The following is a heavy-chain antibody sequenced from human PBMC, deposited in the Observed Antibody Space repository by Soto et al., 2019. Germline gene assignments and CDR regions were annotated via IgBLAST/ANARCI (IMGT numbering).Heavy chain of an antibody. J-gene: IGHJ4*02. CDR3: VRRMSSPDM. CDR2: ITSGGRSI. V-gene: IGHV3-48*03. Sequence: PGGSLRRSCTASGFTFSDYEMNWVRQAPGKGLEWVSYITSGGRSIYYADYVKGRFIISRDNAENSLYLQMNSLRPEDTAVYYCVRRMSSPDMWGKGTLITV. CDR1: GFTFSDYE. D-gene: IGHD2-15*01.